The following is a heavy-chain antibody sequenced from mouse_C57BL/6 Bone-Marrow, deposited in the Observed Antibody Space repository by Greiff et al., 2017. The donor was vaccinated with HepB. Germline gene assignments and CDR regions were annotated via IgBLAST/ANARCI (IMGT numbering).Heavy chain of an antibody. J-gene: IGHJ1*03. CDR2: INPNNGGT. V-gene: IGHV1-18*01. D-gene: IGHD2-4*01. CDR3: ASRGDYGGYFDV. Sequence: DVKLVESGPELVKPGASVKIPCKASGYTFTDYNMDWVKQSHGKSLEWIGDINPNNGGTIYNQKFKGKATLTVDKSSSTAYMELRSLTSEYTAVYYCASRGDYGGYFDVWGTGTTVTVSS. CDR1: GYTFTDYN.